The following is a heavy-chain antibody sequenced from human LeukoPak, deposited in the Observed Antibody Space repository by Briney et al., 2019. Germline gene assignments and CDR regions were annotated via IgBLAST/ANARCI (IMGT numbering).Heavy chain of an antibody. CDR1: GYTFTSYD. CDR2: MNPNSGNT. Sequence: ASVKVSCKASGYTFTSYDIHWVRQATGQGLEWMGWMNPNSGNTGYAQKFQGRVTMTRNTSISTAYMELSSLRSEDTAVYYCARKIRDYGVTDEYYFDYWGQGTLVTVSS. CDR3: ARKIRDYGVTDEYYFDY. D-gene: IGHD4-17*01. J-gene: IGHJ4*02. V-gene: IGHV1-8*01.